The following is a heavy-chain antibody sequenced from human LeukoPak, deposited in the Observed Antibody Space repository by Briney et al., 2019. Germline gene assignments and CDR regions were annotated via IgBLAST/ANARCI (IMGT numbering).Heavy chain of an antibody. J-gene: IGHJ4*02. Sequence: SETLSLTCAVSGAPISSYYWSWIRHHPGKGLEWIGYISYSGGTYYNPSLKSRVTMSVDASKNQFSLNLSSVTAADTAVYYCARQTTVPPPLIFDYWGQGTLVTVSS. CDR3: ARQTTVPPPLIFDY. CDR2: ISYSGGT. V-gene: IGHV4-31*11. D-gene: IGHD4-17*01. CDR1: GAPISSYY.